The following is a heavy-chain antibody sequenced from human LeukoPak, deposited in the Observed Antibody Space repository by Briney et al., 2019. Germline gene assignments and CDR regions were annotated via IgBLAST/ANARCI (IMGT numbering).Heavy chain of an antibody. Sequence: PSETLSLTCTVSGGSISSGGYYWSWIRQHPGKGLDWIGYIYYSGSTYYNPSLKSRVTISVDTSKNQFSLKLSSVTAADTAVYYCARGPEDDTVSHFDYWGQGTLVTVSS. J-gene: IGHJ4*02. V-gene: IGHV4-31*03. CDR2: IYYSGST. CDR3: ARGPEDDTVSHFDY. CDR1: GGSISSGGYY. D-gene: IGHD4-17*01.